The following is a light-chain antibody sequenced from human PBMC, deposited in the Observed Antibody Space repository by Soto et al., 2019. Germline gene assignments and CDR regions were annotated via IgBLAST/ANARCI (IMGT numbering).Light chain of an antibody. CDR3: QQYNSYGGT. CDR1: QSISSW. Sequence: DIQMTQSPSTLSASVGDRVTITCRASQSISSWLAWYQQKPGKAPKLLIYDASSLESGVPSRFSGSGSGTEFTLTISSLQPDDFATYSCQQYNSYGGTFGQGTKVEIK. J-gene: IGKJ1*01. CDR2: DAS. V-gene: IGKV1-5*01.